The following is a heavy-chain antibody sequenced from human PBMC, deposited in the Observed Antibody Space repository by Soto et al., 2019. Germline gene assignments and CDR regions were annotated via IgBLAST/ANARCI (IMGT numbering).Heavy chain of an antibody. CDR1: GGTFSRCA. D-gene: IGHD4-17*01. CDR2: IIPIFGTA. J-gene: IGHJ4*02. CDR3: ARGGSDYGGNSGDY. V-gene: IGHV1-69*01. Sequence: QVQLVQSGAEVKKPGSSVKVSCQASGGTFSRCAISWVRQAPGQGLEWMGGIIPIFGTANYAQKFQGRVTITADESTSTAYMELSSLRSEDTAVYYCARGGSDYGGNSGDYWGQGTLVTVSS.